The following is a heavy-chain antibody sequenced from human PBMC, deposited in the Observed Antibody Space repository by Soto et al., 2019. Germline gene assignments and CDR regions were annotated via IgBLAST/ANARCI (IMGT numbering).Heavy chain of an antibody. J-gene: IGHJ1*01. CDR1: GYIFTAYS. D-gene: IGHD2-15*01. V-gene: IGHV1-46*01. Sequence: ASVKVSCKASGYIFTAYSMHWVRRAPGQGLEWMGVVNPSGGSTNYAQKFQGRITLTRDTSRNTVYMDLSSLTSEDTAVYYCAREENCSDGICYSEYFQRWGQGTLVTVSS. CDR2: VNPSGGST. CDR3: AREENCSDGICYSEYFQR.